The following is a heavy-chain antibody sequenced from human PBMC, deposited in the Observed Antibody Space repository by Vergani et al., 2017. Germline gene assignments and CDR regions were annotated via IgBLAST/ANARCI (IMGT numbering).Heavy chain of an antibody. CDR1: GFSFSSHA. V-gene: IGHV3-30*03. D-gene: IGHD3-16*01. J-gene: IGHJ5*02. Sequence: QVQLAESGGGRVQPGRSLRLSCAASGFSFSSHAIHWVRQAPGKGLEWVAVISNDGSKKYYADSVKGRFTISRDNSKNTLDLQMNSLRTQDTAVYYCARDLRLLYTRFDPWGQGTLVTVSS. CDR2: ISNDGSKK. CDR3: ARDLRLLYTRFDP.